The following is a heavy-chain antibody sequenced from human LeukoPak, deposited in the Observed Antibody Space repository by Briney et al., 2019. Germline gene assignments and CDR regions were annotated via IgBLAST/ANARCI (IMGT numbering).Heavy chain of an antibody. D-gene: IGHD6-19*01. Sequence: LETLSLTCTVSGGSIGSGGYYWSWIRQHPGKGLEWIGYIDYSGDTNYNPSLKSRVIMSVDTSKNQFSLKLSSVTAADTAVYYCARGDVYNSGWPYFDYWGQGALVTASS. V-gene: IGHV4-61*08. CDR2: IDYSGDT. J-gene: IGHJ4*02. CDR3: ARGDVYNSGWPYFDY. CDR1: GGSIGSGGYY.